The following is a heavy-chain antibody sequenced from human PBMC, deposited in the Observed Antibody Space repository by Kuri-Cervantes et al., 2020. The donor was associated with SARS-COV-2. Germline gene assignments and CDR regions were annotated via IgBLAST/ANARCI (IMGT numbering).Heavy chain of an antibody. J-gene: IGHJ5*02. CDR3: ARNGYCSSTSCYNDGGFDP. V-gene: IGHV3-21*01. D-gene: IGHD2-2*02. CDR1: GFTFSSYS. CDR2: ISSSSSYI. Sequence: GGSLRLSCAASGFTFSSYSMNWVRRAPGKGLEWVSSISSSSSYIYYADSVKGRFTISRDNAKNSLYLQMNSLRAEDTAVYYCARNGYCSSTSCYNDGGFDPWGQGTLVTVSS.